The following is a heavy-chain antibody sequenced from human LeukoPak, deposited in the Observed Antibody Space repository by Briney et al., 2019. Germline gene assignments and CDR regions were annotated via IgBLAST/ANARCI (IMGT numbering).Heavy chain of an antibody. Sequence: GGSLRLSCAASGFTFSSYWMNWVRQAPGKGLVWVSRIASDGSSTTYADSVKGRFSISRDNAKNTLYLQMDSLGVEDTAVYYCARGRPHGNDYWGQGTLVTVSS. D-gene: IGHD4-23*01. CDR1: GFTFSSYW. CDR3: ARGRPHGNDY. J-gene: IGHJ4*02. V-gene: IGHV3-74*01. CDR2: IASDGSST.